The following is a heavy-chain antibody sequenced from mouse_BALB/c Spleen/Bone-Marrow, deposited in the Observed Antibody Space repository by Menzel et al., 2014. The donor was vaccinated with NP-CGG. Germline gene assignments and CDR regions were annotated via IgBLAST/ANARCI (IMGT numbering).Heavy chain of an antibody. V-gene: IGHV1-87*01. J-gene: IGHJ4*01. Sequence: VQLQQSGAELARPGASVKLSCKASGYTFTSYWMQWVKQRPGQGLEWIGAIYPGDGDTRYTQKFRGKATLTADKSSNTVYMQLSSLTSEDSAVYFCASPYGNYDAMDYWGQGTSVTVSS. CDR2: IYPGDGDT. D-gene: IGHD2-1*01. CDR1: GYTFTSYW. CDR3: ASPYGNYDAMDY.